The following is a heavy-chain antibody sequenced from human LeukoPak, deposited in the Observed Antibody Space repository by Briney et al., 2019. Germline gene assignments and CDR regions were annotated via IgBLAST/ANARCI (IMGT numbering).Heavy chain of an antibody. D-gene: IGHD6-19*01. CDR1: GSSINVYY. CDR2: ISYSGST. Sequence: SETLSLTCTVSGSSINVYYWSWIRQSPGKGLDWIAYISYSGSTNYNPSLKSRVTISVDTSKNQFSLKLSSVTAADTAVYYCARFSSGWSGMLDYWGQGTPVTVSS. CDR3: ARFSSGWSGMLDY. J-gene: IGHJ4*02. V-gene: IGHV4-59*01.